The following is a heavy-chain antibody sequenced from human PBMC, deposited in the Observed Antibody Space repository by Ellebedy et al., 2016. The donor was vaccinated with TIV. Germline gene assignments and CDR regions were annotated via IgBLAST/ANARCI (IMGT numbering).Heavy chain of an antibody. V-gene: IGHV1-46*01. CDR3: ARDLRYITMVRGIGY. J-gene: IGHJ4*02. D-gene: IGHD3-10*01. Sequence: ASVKVSXXASGYTFTSYYMHWVRQAPGQGLEWMGIINPSGGSTSYAQKFQGRVTMTRDTSTSTVYMELSSLRSEDTAVYYCARDLRYITMVRGIGYWGQGTLVTVSS. CDR1: GYTFTSYY. CDR2: INPSGGST.